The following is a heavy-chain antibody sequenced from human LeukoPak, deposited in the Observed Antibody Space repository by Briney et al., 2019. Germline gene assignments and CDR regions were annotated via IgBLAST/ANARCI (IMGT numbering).Heavy chain of an antibody. Sequence: GGSLRLSCAASGFTFSDYYMSWIRQAPGKGLEWVSYISSSGSTIYYADSVKGRFTISRDNAKNSLYLQMNSLRAEDTAMYYCVRDRGYCSGGTCYALWDYWGQGTLVTVSS. CDR1: GFTFSDYY. CDR2: ISSSGSTI. D-gene: IGHD2-15*01. CDR3: VRDRGYCSGGTCYALWDY. V-gene: IGHV3-11*04. J-gene: IGHJ4*02.